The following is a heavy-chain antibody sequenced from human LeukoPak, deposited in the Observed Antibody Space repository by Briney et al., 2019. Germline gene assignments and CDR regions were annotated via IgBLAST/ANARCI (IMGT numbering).Heavy chain of an antibody. CDR2: ISSSGSTI. CDR3: ARVRSDRGVIKWFDP. CDR1: GFTFSSYE. V-gene: IGHV3-48*03. Sequence: PGGSLRLSCAASGFTFSSYEMNWVRQAPGKGLECVSYISSSGSTIYYADSVKGRFTISRDNAKNSMYLQMNSLRAEDTAVYYCARVRSDRGVIKWFDPWGQGTLVTVSS. J-gene: IGHJ5*02. D-gene: IGHD3-10*01.